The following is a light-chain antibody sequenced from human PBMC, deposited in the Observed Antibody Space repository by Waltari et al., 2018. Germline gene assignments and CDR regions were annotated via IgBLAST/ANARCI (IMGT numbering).Light chain of an antibody. CDR1: QSIGRN. CDR2: GAS. J-gene: IGKJ2*01. Sequence: EIVMTQSPATLSVSPGERATLSCRASQSIGRNLDWYQQKPGQAPRLLIDGASTRATGIPARFSGSGSGTEFTLTVSSMQSEDFAVYYCLHYHDWPFTFGQGTKLEI. V-gene: IGKV3-15*01. CDR3: LHYHDWPFT.